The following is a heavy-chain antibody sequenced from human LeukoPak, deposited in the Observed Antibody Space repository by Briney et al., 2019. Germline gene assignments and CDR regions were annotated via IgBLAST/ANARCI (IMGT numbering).Heavy chain of an antibody. Sequence: PGGSLRLSCAASGFTFSRYSMNWVRQAPGKGLEWVSSISSSSSYIYYADSVKGRFTISRDNAKNSLYLQMNSLRAEDTAVYYCARDKGHIVVVVAAIDAFDIWGQGTMVTVSS. CDR1: GFTFSRYS. J-gene: IGHJ3*02. CDR2: ISSSSSYI. V-gene: IGHV3-21*01. D-gene: IGHD2-15*01. CDR3: ARDKGHIVVVVAAIDAFDI.